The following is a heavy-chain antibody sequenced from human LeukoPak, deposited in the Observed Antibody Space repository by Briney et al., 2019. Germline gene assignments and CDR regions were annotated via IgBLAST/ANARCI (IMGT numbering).Heavy chain of an antibody. Sequence: GRSLRLSCAASGFTFSSYAMHWVRQAPGKGLEWVAVISYDGSNKYYADSVRGRFTISRDNSKNTLYLQMNSLRSDDTAVYYCAQGGSEIYYFYHGMDVWGRGTTVTVSS. CDR3: AQGGSEIYYFYHGMDV. J-gene: IGHJ6*02. CDR2: ISYDGSNK. V-gene: IGHV3-30-3*01. D-gene: IGHD3-10*01. CDR1: GFTFSSYA.